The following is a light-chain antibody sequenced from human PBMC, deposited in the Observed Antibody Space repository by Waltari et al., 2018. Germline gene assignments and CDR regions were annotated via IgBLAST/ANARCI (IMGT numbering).Light chain of an antibody. CDR1: QSISSY. V-gene: IGKV1-39*01. CDR2: GAS. Sequence: DIQMTQSPSSLSASVGDRVTITCRASQSISSYLNWYQQKPGKAPKLLIFGASNLQSGAPSRFSGTGSGTDFTLTISSLQPEDFATYYCQQTYRAPPWTFGQGTKVEIK. J-gene: IGKJ1*01. CDR3: QQTYRAPPWT.